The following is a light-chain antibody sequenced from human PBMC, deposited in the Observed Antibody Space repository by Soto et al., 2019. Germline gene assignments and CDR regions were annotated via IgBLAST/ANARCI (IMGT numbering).Light chain of an antibody. V-gene: IGKV3-20*01. CDR3: QQYGSSPTYT. Sequence: EIVLTQSPGTLSLSPGEGATLSCRASQSVRSSYLAWYQQKPGQAPRLLIYGASSRATGIPDRFSGSGSGTDFTLNISIREPEDFAVYYCQQYGSSPTYTFGHANKLEIK. J-gene: IGKJ2*01. CDR2: GAS. CDR1: QSVRSSY.